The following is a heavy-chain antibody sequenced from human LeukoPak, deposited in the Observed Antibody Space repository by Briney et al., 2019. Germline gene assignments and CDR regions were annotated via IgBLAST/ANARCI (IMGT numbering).Heavy chain of an antibody. J-gene: IGHJ4*02. CDR1: GYTFTSYP. D-gene: IGHD2-2*01. CDR3: AREGGVVPAPRGHDY. Sequence: ASVKVSCKASGYTFTSYPMNWVRQAPGQGLEWMGWINTNTGNPTYAQGFTGRFVFSLDTSVSTAYLQISSLKAEDTAVYYCAREGGVVPAPRGHDYWGQGTLVTVSS. V-gene: IGHV7-4-1*02. CDR2: INTNTGNP.